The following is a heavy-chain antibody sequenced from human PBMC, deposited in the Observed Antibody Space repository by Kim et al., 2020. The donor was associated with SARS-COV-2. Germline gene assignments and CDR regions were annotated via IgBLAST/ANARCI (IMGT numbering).Heavy chain of an antibody. Sequence: GESLKISCKGSGYSFTNYWIGWVRQMPGKGLEWMGILYPGDSDTTYSPSFQGQVTISADKSISTAYLQWSSLKASDTAMYYCARVGIRGEGYIDYWGQGTLVTVSS. V-gene: IGHV5-51*01. D-gene: IGHD3-10*01. CDR3: ARVGIRGEGYIDY. CDR2: LYPGDSDT. J-gene: IGHJ4*02. CDR1: GYSFTNYW.